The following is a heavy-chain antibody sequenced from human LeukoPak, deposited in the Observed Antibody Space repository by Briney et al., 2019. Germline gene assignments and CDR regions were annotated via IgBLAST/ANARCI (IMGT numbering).Heavy chain of an antibody. CDR2: INHSGST. V-gene: IGHV4-34*01. CDR3: ARLLGGIDY. CDR1: GGSFSGYY. J-gene: IGHJ4*02. Sequence: SETLSLTCAVYGGSFSGYYWSWIRQPPGKGLEWIGEINHSGSTNYNPSLKSRVSISVDTSKNQFSLKLSSVTAADTAVYYCARLLGGIDYWGQGTLVTVSS. D-gene: IGHD3-10*01.